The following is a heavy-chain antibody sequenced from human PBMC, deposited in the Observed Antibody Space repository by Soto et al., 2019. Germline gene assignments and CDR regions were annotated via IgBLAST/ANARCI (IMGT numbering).Heavy chain of an antibody. CDR1: GFTFSSYG. J-gene: IGHJ5*02. Sequence: GGSLRLSCAASGFTFSSYGMHWVRQAPGKGLEWVAVIWYDGGKKFYADSVKGRFTISRDNSKNTLYLQMNSLRAEDTAVYYCARVDSRQWLVRWFDPWGQGTLVTVSS. CDR2: IWYDGGKK. V-gene: IGHV3-33*01. D-gene: IGHD6-19*01. CDR3: ARVDSRQWLVRWFDP.